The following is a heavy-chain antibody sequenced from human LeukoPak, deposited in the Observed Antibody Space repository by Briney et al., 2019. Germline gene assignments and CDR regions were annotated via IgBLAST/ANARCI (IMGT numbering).Heavy chain of an antibody. Sequence: SETLSLTCTVSGGSISSYSYYWGWIRQPPGKGLEWIGSIHYGGSTYYNPSLKSRVTISVDTSKNQFSLKLSSVTAADTAVYYCARREVRYYDSSGYYYRARTEYFQHWGQGTLVTVSS. CDR1: GGSISSYSYY. CDR3: ARREVRYYDSSGYYYRARTEYFQH. J-gene: IGHJ1*01. D-gene: IGHD3-22*01. CDR2: IHYGGST. V-gene: IGHV4-39*07.